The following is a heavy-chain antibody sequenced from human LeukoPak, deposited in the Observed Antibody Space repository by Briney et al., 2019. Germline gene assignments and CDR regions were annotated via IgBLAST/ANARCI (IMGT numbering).Heavy chain of an antibody. CDR3: ARVAWGAGTDYYYYYYMDV. D-gene: IGHD1-14*01. CDR2: IIPIFGTA. Sequence: SVKVSCKASGYTFTSYAMNWVRQAPGQGLEWMGGIIPIFGTANYAQKFQGRVTITADESTSTAYMELSSLRSEDTAVYYCARVAWGAGTDYYYYYYMDVWGKGTTVTVSS. J-gene: IGHJ6*03. CDR1: GYTFTSYA. V-gene: IGHV1-69*13.